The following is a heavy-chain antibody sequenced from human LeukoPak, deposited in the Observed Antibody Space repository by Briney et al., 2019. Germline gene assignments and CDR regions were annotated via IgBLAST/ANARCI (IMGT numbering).Heavy chain of an antibody. CDR2: VSADGRTV. Sequence: ETLSLTCTVSGGSISSSSYYWGWIRQPPGKGLEWVSVVSADGRTVVYADSVRGRFTISRDNSKNTLYLQMNSLRAEDTAVYFCAKRGESYYYDSSGYYSYPFDSWGQGTLVTVSS. D-gene: IGHD3-22*01. CDR3: AKRGESYYYDSSGYYSYPFDS. J-gene: IGHJ4*02. V-gene: IGHV3-23*01. CDR1: GGSISSSSYY.